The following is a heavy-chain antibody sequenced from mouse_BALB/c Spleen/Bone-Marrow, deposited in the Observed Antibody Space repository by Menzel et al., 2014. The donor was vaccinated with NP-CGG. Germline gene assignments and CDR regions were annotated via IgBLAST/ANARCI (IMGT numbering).Heavy chain of an antibody. D-gene: IGHD1-1*02. CDR3: ARHGGFGNYFDY. CDR1: GFTFSRYY. J-gene: IGHJ2*01. CDR2: INSNGENT. Sequence: EVKLVESGGGLVKLGGSLELSCAASGFTFSRYYMSWVRQTPEKRPDLVAAINSNGENTYYPDTVKGRFTISRDNAKNTLYLQMSSLKSEDTALYYCARHGGFGNYFDYWGQGTTLTVSS. V-gene: IGHV5-6-2*01.